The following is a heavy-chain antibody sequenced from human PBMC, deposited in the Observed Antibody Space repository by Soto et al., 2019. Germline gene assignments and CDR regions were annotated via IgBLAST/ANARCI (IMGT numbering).Heavy chain of an antibody. CDR2: INTANDDT. CDR1: GYTFSSSP. J-gene: IGHJ4*02. D-gene: IGHD5-12*01. CDR3: ARDEGVASGN. V-gene: IGHV1-3*04. Sequence: QVQLVQSGAEVKKPGASVKVSCRASGYTFSSSPLHWVRQAPGQRPEWMGWINTANDDTKYSQKFQDRVNLTRDTSASTAYMEVSSLTPEDTAVYYCARDEGVASGNWGQGTLVTVSS.